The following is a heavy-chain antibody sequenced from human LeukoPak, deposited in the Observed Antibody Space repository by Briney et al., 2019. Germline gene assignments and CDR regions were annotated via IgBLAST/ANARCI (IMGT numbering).Heavy chain of an antibody. Sequence: GGSLRLSCAASGFTFSSYWMHWVRQAPGKGLVWVSRINSDGSSTSYADSVKGRFTISRDNAKNTLYLQMNSLRAEDTAVYCCARVQPNSGSYYDYWGQGTLVTVSS. CDR1: GFTFSSYW. CDR2: INSDGSST. D-gene: IGHD1-26*01. CDR3: ARVQPNSGSYYDY. J-gene: IGHJ4*02. V-gene: IGHV3-74*01.